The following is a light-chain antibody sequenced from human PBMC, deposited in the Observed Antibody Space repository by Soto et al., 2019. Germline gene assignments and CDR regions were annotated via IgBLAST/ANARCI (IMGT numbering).Light chain of an antibody. V-gene: IGLV2-23*01. Sequence: QSALTQPASVSGSPGQSITISCTGTSSDVGSYNLVSWYQQHPGKAPKLMIYEGSKRPSGVSNHFSGSKSGNTASLTISGLQAEDEADYYCCSYAGSSTYVFGTRTKVTVL. CDR3: CSYAGSSTYV. CDR2: EGS. CDR1: SSDVGSYNL. J-gene: IGLJ1*01.